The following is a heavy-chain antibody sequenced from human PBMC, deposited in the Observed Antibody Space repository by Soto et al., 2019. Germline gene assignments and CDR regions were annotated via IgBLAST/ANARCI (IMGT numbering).Heavy chain of an antibody. CDR3: ASAPRFGELLYNWFGP. J-gene: IGHJ5*02. CDR1: GGSFSGYY. D-gene: IGHD3-10*01. V-gene: IGHV4-34*01. CDR2: INHSGST. Sequence: SETLSLTCAVYGGSFSGYYWSWIRQPPGKGLEWIGEINHSGSTNYNPSLKSRVTISVDTSKNQFSLKLSSVTAADTAVYYCASAPRFGELLYNWFGPWGQGTLVTVSS.